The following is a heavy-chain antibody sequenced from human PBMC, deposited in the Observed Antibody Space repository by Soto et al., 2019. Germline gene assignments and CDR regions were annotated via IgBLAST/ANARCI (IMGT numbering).Heavy chain of an antibody. J-gene: IGHJ4*02. CDR2: INPSGGST. CDR3: AREYSSSYYFDY. CDR1: GYTFTSYY. V-gene: IGHV1-46*01. D-gene: IGHD6-6*01. Sequence: ASVKVSCKASGYTFTSYYMHWVRQAPGQGLEWMGIINPSGGSTSYAQKFQGRVTITADESTSTAYMELSSLRSEDTAVYYCAREYSSSYYFDYWGQGTLVTVSS.